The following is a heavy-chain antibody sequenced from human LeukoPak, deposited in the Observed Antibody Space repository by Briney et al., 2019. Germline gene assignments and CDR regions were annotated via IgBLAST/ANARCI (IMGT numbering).Heavy chain of an antibody. CDR2: ISYDGSNK. Sequence: GGSLRLSCAASGFTFSSYAMHWVRQAPGKGLEWVAVISYDGSNKYYADSMKGRFTISRDNSKNTLYLQMNSLRAEDTAAYYCARGGGIRVLFDYWGQGTLVTVSS. V-gene: IGHV3-30*01. CDR1: GFTFSSYA. CDR3: ARGGGIRVLFDY. J-gene: IGHJ4*02. D-gene: IGHD3-3*01.